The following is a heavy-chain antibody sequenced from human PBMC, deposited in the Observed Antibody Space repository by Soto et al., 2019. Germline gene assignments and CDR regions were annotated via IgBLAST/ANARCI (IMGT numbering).Heavy chain of an antibody. J-gene: IGHJ4*02. CDR3: ARGGERIYLED. CDR2: IIPICGAA. CDR1: GGTFSTYA. V-gene: IGHV1-69*01. Sequence: QVQLVQSGAEVKEPGSSVKVSCQSSGGTFSTYAFTWVRQAPGQRLEWMGGIIPICGAANYAQKFQGRVYTSADESTTTAFMELSRLRSEDMAVYYCARGGERIYLEDRGPGTRVTVPS. D-gene: IGHD4-17*01.